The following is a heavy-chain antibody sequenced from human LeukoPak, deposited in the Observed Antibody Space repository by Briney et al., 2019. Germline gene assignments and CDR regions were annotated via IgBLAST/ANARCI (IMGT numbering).Heavy chain of an antibody. CDR3: ARQRLDFYSSRWYNWFDP. Sequence: PPETLSLTCIVAGGSLNSFYSSWVRQPPGKGLEWIGYIYYSGSTNYKASIKSRVSISLDTSKNQFSLKLSSVTAADTAVYYCARQRLDFYSSRWYNWFDPWGQGTLVTVSS. J-gene: IGHJ5*02. CDR2: IYYSGST. V-gene: IGHV4-59*08. CDR1: GGSLNSFY. D-gene: IGHD6-13*01.